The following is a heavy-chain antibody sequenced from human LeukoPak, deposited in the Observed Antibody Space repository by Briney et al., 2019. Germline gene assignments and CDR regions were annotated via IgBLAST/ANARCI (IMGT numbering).Heavy chain of an antibody. Sequence: PGGSLRLSCAASGFTFSSYGMHWVRQAPGKGLEWVAVIWYGGSNKYYADSVKGRFTISRDNSKNTLYLQMNSLRAEDTAVYYCAKARLTGYSYYFDYWGQGTLVTVSS. CDR3: AKARLTGYSYYFDY. J-gene: IGHJ4*02. CDR2: IWYGGSNK. D-gene: IGHD7-27*01. CDR1: GFTFSSYG. V-gene: IGHV3-30*02.